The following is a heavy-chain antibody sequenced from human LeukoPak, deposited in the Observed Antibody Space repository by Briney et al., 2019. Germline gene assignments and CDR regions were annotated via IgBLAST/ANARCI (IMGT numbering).Heavy chain of an antibody. J-gene: IGHJ5*02. CDR3: ARDAGGSSTSWGFDP. V-gene: IGHV4-31*03. CDR1: GGSISSGGYY. CDR2: IYYSGST. Sequence: PSQTLSLNCTVSGGSISSGGYYWSWIRQHPGKGLEWIGYIYYSGSTYYNPSLKSRVTISVDTSKNQFSLKLSSVTAADTAVYYCARDAGGSSTSWGFDPWGQGTLVTVSS. D-gene: IGHD2-2*01.